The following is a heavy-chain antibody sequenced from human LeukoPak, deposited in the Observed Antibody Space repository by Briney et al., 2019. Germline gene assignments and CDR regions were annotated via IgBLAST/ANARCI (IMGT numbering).Heavy chain of an antibody. J-gene: IGHJ4*02. CDR2: IYYSGST. CDR3: TRDLGNWDIDY. Sequence: SETLSLTCTVSGGSISSSSYFWGWIRQPPGKGLEWIGSIYYSGSTHYNPSLKSRVTISSDTSRNQFSLKLSSVTAADTAVYYCTRDLGNWDIDYWGQGTLVTVSS. D-gene: IGHD7-27*01. V-gene: IGHV4-39*07. CDR1: GGSISSSSYF.